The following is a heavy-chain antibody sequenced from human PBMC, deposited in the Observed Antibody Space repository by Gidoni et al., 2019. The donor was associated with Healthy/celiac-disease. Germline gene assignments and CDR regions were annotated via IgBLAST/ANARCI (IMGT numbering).Heavy chain of an antibody. CDR1: GFTFSSYA. J-gene: IGHJ4*02. Sequence: QVQLVESGGGVVQPGRSLRLSCAASGFTFSSYAMHWVRQAPGKGLEWVAVISYDGSNKYYADSVKGRFTISRDNSKNTLYLQMNSLRAEDTAVYYCARDLTDYYDSSGGDFDYWGQGTLVTVSS. CDR3: ARDLTDYYDSSGGDFDY. CDR2: ISYDGSNK. V-gene: IGHV3-30*04. D-gene: IGHD3-22*01.